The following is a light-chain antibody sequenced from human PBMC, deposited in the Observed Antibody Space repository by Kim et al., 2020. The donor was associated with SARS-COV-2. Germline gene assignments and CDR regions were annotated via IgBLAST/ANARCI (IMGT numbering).Light chain of an antibody. CDR1: QSVSSSY. CDR3: QQYGSSPPWT. J-gene: IGKJ1*01. Sequence: PGARSTPSCRASQSVSSSYLAWYQQKPGQAPRRLIYGASSRATGIPDRFSGSGSGTDFTLTISRLEPEDFAVYYCQQYGSSPPWTFGQGTKVDIK. CDR2: GAS. V-gene: IGKV3-20*01.